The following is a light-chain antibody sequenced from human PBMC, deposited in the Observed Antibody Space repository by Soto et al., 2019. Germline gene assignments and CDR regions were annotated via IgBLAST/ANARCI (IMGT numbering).Light chain of an antibody. CDR1: QSITQSF. CDR3: QQYASSPLT. V-gene: IGKV3-20*01. J-gene: IGKJ4*01. Sequence: EIVLTQSPGTLSMSPGERATLSCRAGQSITQSFLAWYQQRPGQSPRLLIYGASNRAAGIPGRFSGSGSGTDFSLTISRLEPEDFAVYYCQQYASSPLTFGGGTKVEIK. CDR2: GAS.